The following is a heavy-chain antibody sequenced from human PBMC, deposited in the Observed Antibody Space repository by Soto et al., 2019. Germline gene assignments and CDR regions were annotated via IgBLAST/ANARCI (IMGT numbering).Heavy chain of an antibody. CDR3: AIAAAGSYYYYGMDV. Sequence: EVQLLESGGGLVQPGGSLRLSCAASRFTFSSYAMSWVRQAPGKGLEWVSAISGSGGSTYYADSVKGRFTISRDNSKNTLYLQMNSLRAEDTAVYYCAIAAAGSYYYYGMDVWGQGTTVTVSS. CDR2: ISGSGGST. CDR1: RFTFSSYA. J-gene: IGHJ6*02. V-gene: IGHV3-23*01. D-gene: IGHD6-13*01.